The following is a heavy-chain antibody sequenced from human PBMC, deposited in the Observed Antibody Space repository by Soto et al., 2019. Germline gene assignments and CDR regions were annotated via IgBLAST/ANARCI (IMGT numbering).Heavy chain of an antibody. CDR1: GATFSSYA. J-gene: IGHJ3*02. V-gene: IGHV1-69*13. D-gene: IGHD1-26*01. CDR2: ITPILGSA. Sequence: SVKVSCKASGATFSSYAISWVRQAPGQGLEWMGGITPILGSANYAQKFQDRVTITADESTPTTYMELSSLRPEDAAVYYCASRERVDAFEIWGQGTMVTVSS. CDR3: ASRERVDAFEI.